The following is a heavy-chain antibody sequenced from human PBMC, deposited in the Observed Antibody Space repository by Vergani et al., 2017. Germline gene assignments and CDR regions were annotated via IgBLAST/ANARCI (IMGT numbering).Heavy chain of an antibody. V-gene: IGHV4-38-2*02. D-gene: IGHD3-10*01. CDR3: AVRPRVNLVGGEIVTKRTFDY. J-gene: IGHJ4*02. CDR1: GYSISRGYY. Sequence: QVQLQESGPGLVKPSETLSLTCSVSGYSISRGYYWGWIRQPPGKGLEWIATVFHSGSAYYNPSLRRRVTISVETSKNQFSLRLTTLTAADTAMYYCAVRPRVNLVGGEIVTKRTFDYWSQGSLVTVSS. CDR2: VFHSGSA.